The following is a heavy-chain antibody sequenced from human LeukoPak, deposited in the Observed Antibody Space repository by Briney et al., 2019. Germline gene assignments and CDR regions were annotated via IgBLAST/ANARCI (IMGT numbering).Heavy chain of an antibody. V-gene: IGHV4-34*01. Sequence: SETLSLTCAVYGGSFSGYYWSWIRQPPGKGLEWIGEINHSGSTNYNPSLKSRVTISVDTSKNQFSLKLSSVTAADTAVYYCARCYYVDTAMSRYDYWGQGTLVTVSS. J-gene: IGHJ4*02. CDR1: GGSFSGYY. CDR3: ARCYYVDTAMSRYDY. D-gene: IGHD5-18*01. CDR2: INHSGST.